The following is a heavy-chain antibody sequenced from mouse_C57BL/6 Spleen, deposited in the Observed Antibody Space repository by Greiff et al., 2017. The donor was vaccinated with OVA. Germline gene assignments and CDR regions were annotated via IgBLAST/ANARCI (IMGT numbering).Heavy chain of an antibody. CDR2: IDPSDSYT. D-gene: IGHD1-2*01. J-gene: IGHJ4*01. Sequence: VQLQQPGAELVMPGASVKLSCKASGYTFTSYWMHWVKQRPGQGLEWIGEIDPSDSYTNYNQKFKGKSTLTVDKSSSTAYMQLSSLTSEDSAVYYCARRRKLITTAPYAMDYWGQGTSVTVSS. CDR3: ARRRKLITTAPYAMDY. CDR1: GYTFTSYW. V-gene: IGHV1-69*01.